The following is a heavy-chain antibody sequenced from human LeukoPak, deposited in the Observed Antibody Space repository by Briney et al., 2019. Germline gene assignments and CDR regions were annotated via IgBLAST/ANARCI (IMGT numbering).Heavy chain of an antibody. CDR3: AKEGPSITIFGVVITDILSGMGV. V-gene: IGHV3-23*01. CDR2: ISGSGGST. D-gene: IGHD3-3*01. Sequence: PGGSLRLSCAASGFTFSSYAMSWVRQAPGKGLEWVSAISGSGGSTYYADPVKGRFTISRDNSKNTLYLQMNSLRAEDTAVYYCAKEGPSITIFGVVITDILSGMGVWGQGTTVTVSS. CDR1: GFTFSSYA. J-gene: IGHJ6*02.